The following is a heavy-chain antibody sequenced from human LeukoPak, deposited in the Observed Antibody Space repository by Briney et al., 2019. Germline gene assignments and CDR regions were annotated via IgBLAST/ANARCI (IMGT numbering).Heavy chain of an antibody. D-gene: IGHD6-13*01. V-gene: IGHV3-23*01. CDR2: ISGSGGST. CDR3: AKGVAAAGNNWFDP. Sequence: GGSLRPSCAASGFTFSSYAMSWVRQAPGKGLEWVSAISGSGGSTYYADSVKGRFTISRDNSKNTLYLQMNSLRAEDTAVYYCAKGVAAAGNNWFDPWGQGTLVTVSS. CDR1: GFTFSSYA. J-gene: IGHJ5*02.